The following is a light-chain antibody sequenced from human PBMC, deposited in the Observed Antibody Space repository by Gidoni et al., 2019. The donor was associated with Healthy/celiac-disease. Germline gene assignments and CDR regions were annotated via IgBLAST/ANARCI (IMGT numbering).Light chain of an antibody. CDR2: GAS. V-gene: IGKV3-15*01. J-gene: IGKJ2*01. CDR1: QSVSSN. CDR3: QQYNNWPPMYT. Sequence: EIVMTQSPATLSVSPGERATPSCRASQSVSSNLAWYQQKPGQAPRLLISGASTRATGIPARFSGSGSGTEFPLTISILQSEDFAFYYCQQYNNWPPMYTFGQGTKLEIK.